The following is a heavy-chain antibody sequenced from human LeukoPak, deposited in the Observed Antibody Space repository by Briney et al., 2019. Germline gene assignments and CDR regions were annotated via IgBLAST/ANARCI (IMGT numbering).Heavy chain of an antibody. CDR1: GYTFSSYA. Sequence: PGGSLRLSCAASGYTFSSYAMSWVRQAPGKGLEWVSAISGSGGSTYYADSVKGRFTISRDNSKNTLYLQMNSLRAEDTALYYCARDLCSSTSCYIDYYYYYSMDVWGQGTTVTVSS. D-gene: IGHD2-2*02. CDR2: ISGSGGST. V-gene: IGHV3-23*01. CDR3: ARDLCSSTSCYIDYYYYYSMDV. J-gene: IGHJ6*02.